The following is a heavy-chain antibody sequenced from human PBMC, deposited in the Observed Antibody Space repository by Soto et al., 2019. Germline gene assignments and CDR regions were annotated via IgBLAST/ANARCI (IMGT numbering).Heavy chain of an antibody. CDR3: ARGVVITFGGVIVRNFDY. CDR2: INPNSGGT. CDR1: GYTFTGYY. D-gene: IGHD3-16*02. Sequence: ASVKVSCKASGYTFTGYYMHWVRQAPGQGLEWMGWINPNSGGTNYAQKFQGWVTMTRDTSISTAYMELSRLRSDDTAVYYCARGVVITFGGVIVRNFDYWGQGTLVTVSS. J-gene: IGHJ4*02. V-gene: IGHV1-2*04.